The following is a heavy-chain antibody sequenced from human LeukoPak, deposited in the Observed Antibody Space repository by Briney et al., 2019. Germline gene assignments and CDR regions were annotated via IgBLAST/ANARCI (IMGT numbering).Heavy chain of an antibody. CDR1: GDSITSSDHY. Sequence: SETLSLTCTLSGDSITSSDHYWVWIRQSPGKGLEWIGSVSQSGNTYYRSSLKSRVTVSIDTSKNQFSLKVSSVTAADTAVYYCARDATMMGNYFNYWGQGTLVTVSS. CDR2: VSQSGNT. CDR3: ARDATMMGNYFNY. J-gene: IGHJ4*02. V-gene: IGHV4-39*02. D-gene: IGHD5-12*01.